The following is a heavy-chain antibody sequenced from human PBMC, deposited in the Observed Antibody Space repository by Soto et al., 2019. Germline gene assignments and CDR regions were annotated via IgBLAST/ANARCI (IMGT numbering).Heavy chain of an antibody. J-gene: IGHJ3*02. CDR1: GYTFTNYG. CDR3: ARDIYGGNCCAAFDI. D-gene: IGHD2-15*01. CDR2: ISPYNGKT. Sequence: QAQLAQSGAEVKKPGASVNISCKASGYTFTNYGFIWVRQAPGHGLEWVGWISPYNGKTEYAQKFQGRVTMTRDKPTSTAYMELRSLRSDDTAVYYCARDIYGGNCCAAFDIWGQGTMVTVSS. V-gene: IGHV1-18*01.